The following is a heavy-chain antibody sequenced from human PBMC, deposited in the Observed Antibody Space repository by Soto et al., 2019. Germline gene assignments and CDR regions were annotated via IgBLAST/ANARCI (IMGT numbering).Heavy chain of an antibody. V-gene: IGHV4-59*01. CDR2: LYYGRSA. CDR1: GDSISSYY. D-gene: IGHD3-10*01. J-gene: IGHJ5*02. CDR3: ARDQRGHMVRGVGRFDP. Sequence: SETLSLTCAVSGDSISSYYCMWIRQPPGKGLESIGYLYYGRSANYNPSLKSRVTLSVDTSTNQCSLTLSSMTAADTAVYYCARDQRGHMVRGVGRFDPWGQGTLVTVSS.